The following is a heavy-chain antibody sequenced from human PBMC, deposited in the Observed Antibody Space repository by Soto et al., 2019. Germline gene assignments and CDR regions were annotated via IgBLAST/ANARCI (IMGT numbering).Heavy chain of an antibody. Sequence: GASVKVSCKASGYTFTSYGISWVRQAPGQGLEWMGWISAYNGNTNYAQKLQGRVTMTTDTSTSTAYMELRSLRSDDTAVYYCARDPRTRRTRVDQLLAYDYWGQGTLVTVSS. D-gene: IGHD2-2*01. CDR2: ISAYNGNT. CDR3: ARDPRTRRTRVDQLLAYDY. J-gene: IGHJ4*02. CDR1: GYTFTSYG. V-gene: IGHV1-18*01.